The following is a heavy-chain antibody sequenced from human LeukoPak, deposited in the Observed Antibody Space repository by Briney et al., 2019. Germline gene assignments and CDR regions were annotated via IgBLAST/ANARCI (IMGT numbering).Heavy chain of an antibody. D-gene: IGHD2-15*01. CDR3: ARGVVVVAATQMDY. Sequence: ASVKVSCKASGYTFTSYGISWVRQAPGQGLEWMGWISAYNGNTNYAQKFQGRVTMTRDTSISTAYMELSRLTSDDTAVYYCARGVVVVAATQMDYWGQGTLVTVSS. CDR1: GYTFTSYG. V-gene: IGHV1-18*01. J-gene: IGHJ4*02. CDR2: ISAYNGNT.